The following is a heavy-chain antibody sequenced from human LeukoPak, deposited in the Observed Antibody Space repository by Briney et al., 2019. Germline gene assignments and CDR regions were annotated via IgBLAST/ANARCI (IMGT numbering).Heavy chain of an antibody. CDR3: AKSGYNRFDY. CDR2: VSGSGGNT. Sequence: GGSLRLSCTASGFTFSNYGMNWVRQAPGKGLEWVSSVSGSGGNTYYADSVKGRFTISRDNSKNTLYLQMNSLIAEDTAVYYCAKSGYNRFDYWGQGTRVTVSS. CDR1: GFTFSNYG. V-gene: IGHV3-23*01. D-gene: IGHD5-24*01. J-gene: IGHJ4*02.